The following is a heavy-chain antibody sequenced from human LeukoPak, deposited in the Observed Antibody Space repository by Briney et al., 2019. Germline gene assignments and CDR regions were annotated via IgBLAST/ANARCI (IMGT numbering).Heavy chain of an antibody. CDR3: ARGLRGSPDIVVVPAAPFDY. CDR1: GGSLSGYY. V-gene: IGHV4-34*01. J-gene: IGHJ4*02. CDR2: INHSGST. Sequence: SETLSLTCAVYGGSLSGYYWSWIRQPPGKGLEWIGEINHSGSTNYNPSLKSRVTISVDTSKNQFSLKLSSVTAADTAVYYCARGLRGSPDIVVVPAAPFDYWGQGTLVTVSS. D-gene: IGHD2-2*01.